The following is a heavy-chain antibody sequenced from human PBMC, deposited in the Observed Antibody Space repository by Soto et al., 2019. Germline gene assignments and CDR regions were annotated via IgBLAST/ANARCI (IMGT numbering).Heavy chain of an antibody. CDR3: ARHSGIVTDGTE. Sequence: PGVSLKISCKGSGYSFVTNWIGWVRQMPGKGLEWMGTIYPGDSDTRYSPSFEGQVAISADKSINTAYLQWSSLKASDTAMYYCARHSGIVTDGTEWGQGTLVTVSS. D-gene: IGHD6-13*01. CDR1: GYSFVTNW. CDR2: IYPGDSDT. J-gene: IGHJ1*01. V-gene: IGHV5-51*01.